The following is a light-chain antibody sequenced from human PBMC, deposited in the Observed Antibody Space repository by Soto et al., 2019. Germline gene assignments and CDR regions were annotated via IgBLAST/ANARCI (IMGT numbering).Light chain of an antibody. CDR2: GAS. J-gene: IGKJ4*01. V-gene: IGKV3-15*01. CDR3: QQYNNWLT. CDR1: QSVSSK. Sequence: EIVMTQSPATLSVSPGERATLPCRASQSVSSKVAWYQQKPGQAPRLLIYGASTRATGIPARFSGSGSGTEITLTISSLHSEDFAVYYCQQYNNWLTFGGGTKVEIK.